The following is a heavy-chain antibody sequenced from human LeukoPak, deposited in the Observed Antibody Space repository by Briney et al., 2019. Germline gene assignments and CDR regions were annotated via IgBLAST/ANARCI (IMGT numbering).Heavy chain of an antibody. Sequence: GGSLRLSCAASGFTFNNAWMTWVRQAPGKGLEWVSTISGSGRTTYYADSVKGRFTISRDNSKNTLYLQMNSLRAEDTAVYYCAKGDNNWNYRSGTYYYYMDVWGKGTTVTISS. D-gene: IGHD1-7*01. CDR1: GFTFNNAW. CDR2: ISGSGRTT. CDR3: AKGDNNWNYRSGTYYYYMDV. V-gene: IGHV3-23*01. J-gene: IGHJ6*03.